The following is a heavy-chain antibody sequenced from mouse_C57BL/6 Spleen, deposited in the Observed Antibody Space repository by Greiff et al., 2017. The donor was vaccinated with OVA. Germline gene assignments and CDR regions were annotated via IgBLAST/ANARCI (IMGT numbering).Heavy chain of an antibody. CDR2: IDPSDSYT. D-gene: IGHD1-1*01. CDR1: GYTFTSYW. CDR3: ARRDYGSSYVDY. J-gene: IGHJ2*01. V-gene: IGHV1-50*01. Sequence: VQLQQPGAELVKPGASVKLSCKASGYTFTSYWMQWVKQRPGQGLEWIGEIDPSDSYTNYNQKFKGKATLTVDTSSSTAYMQLSSLTSEDSAVYYCARRDYGSSYVDYWGQGTTLTVSS.